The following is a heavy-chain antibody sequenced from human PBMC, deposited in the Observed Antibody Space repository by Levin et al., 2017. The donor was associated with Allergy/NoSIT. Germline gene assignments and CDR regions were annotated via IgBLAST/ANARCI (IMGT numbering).Heavy chain of an antibody. CDR3: ARAALRYCSGGSCHRAFDI. D-gene: IGHD2-15*01. J-gene: IGHJ3*02. V-gene: IGHV1-2*02. CDR2: INPNSGGT. Sequence: ASVKVSCKASGYTFTGYYMHWVRQAPGQGLEWMGWINPNSGGTNYAQKFQGRVTMTRDTSISTAYMELSRLRSDDTAVYYCARAALRYCSGGSCHRAFDIWGQGTMVTVSS. CDR1: GYTFTGYY.